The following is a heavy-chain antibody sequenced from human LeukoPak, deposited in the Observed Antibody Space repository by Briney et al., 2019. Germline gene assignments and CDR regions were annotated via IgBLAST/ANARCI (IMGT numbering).Heavy chain of an antibody. J-gene: IGHJ4*02. CDR1: GGSISSSSYY. CDR2: IYYSGST. Sequence: SETLSLTCTVSGGSISSSSYYWGWIRQPPGKGLEWIGGIYYSGSTYYNPSLKSRVTISVDTSKNQFSLKLSSVTAADTAVYYCARARGWLGFDYWGQGTLVTVSS. V-gene: IGHV4-39*07. CDR3: ARARGWLGFDY. D-gene: IGHD3-22*01.